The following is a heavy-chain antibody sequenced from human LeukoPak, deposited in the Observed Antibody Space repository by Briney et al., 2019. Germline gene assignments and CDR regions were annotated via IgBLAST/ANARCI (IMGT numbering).Heavy chain of an antibody. D-gene: IGHD1-1*01. CDR2: IYYSGST. CDR1: GDSIIYYY. V-gene: IGHV4-59*01. CDR3: ARGTIWSDENWFDP. J-gene: IGHJ5*02. Sequence: PSETLSLTCTVSGDSIIYYYWSWLRQPPGKGREWIGYIYYSGSTKYNPSLKSRVTISVDTSKNQFSLKLTSVTAADTAVYYRARGTIWSDENWFDPWGQGTLVTVSS.